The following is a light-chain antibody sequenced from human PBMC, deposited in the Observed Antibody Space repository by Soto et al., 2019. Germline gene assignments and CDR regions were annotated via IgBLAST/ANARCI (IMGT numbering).Light chain of an antibody. CDR3: QTWGTGFQV. CDR1: SGHSSYA. CDR2: LNNDGSH. J-gene: IGLJ2*01. V-gene: IGLV4-69*01. Sequence: QAVLTQSPSASASLGASVKLTCTLSSGHSSYAIAWHQMQPGKGPRYLMDLNNDGSHTKGDGIPDRFSGSSSGAERYLIISRLQSEDEADYYCQTWGTGFQVFGGGTKLTVL.